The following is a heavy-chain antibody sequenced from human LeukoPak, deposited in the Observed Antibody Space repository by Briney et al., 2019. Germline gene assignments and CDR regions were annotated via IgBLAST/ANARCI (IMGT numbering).Heavy chain of an antibody. CDR2: ISANGGAT. J-gene: IGHJ4*02. CDR3: AKASGSPYYFDY. Sequence: PVGSLRLSCAASGFTFSNFAMSWVRQAPGKGLECVSLISANGGATYYADSVKGRFTISRDNSKSTLYLQMNSLRADDTAVYYCAKASGSPYYFDYWGQGTLVTVSS. D-gene: IGHD3-10*01. V-gene: IGHV3-23*01. CDR1: GFTFSNFA.